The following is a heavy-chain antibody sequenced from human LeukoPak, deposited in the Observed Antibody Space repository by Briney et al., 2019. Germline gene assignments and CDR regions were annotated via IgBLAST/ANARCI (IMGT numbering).Heavy chain of an antibody. J-gene: IGHJ1*01. CDR3: ARDGLWFGIQH. V-gene: IGHV1-2*02. D-gene: IGHD3-10*01. Sequence: ASVKVSCKASGGTFSSYAISWVRQAPGQGLEWMGWINPNSGGTNYAQKFQGRVTMTRDTSISTAYMELSRLRSDDTAVYYCARDGLWFGIQHWGQGTLVTVSS. CDR2: INPNSGGT. CDR1: GGTFSSYA.